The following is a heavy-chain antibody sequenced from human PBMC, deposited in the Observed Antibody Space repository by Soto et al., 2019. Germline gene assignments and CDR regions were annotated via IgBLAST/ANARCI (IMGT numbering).Heavy chain of an antibody. J-gene: IGHJ5*02. D-gene: IGHD1-1*01. V-gene: IGHV5-51*01. Sequence: LGEALKISWKGSEYSFANQWIGWVRQMPGKGLELVVIISPDTSRTLYRPSLQGQVTISVDKSISTVYLQWNSLKSSDTAMYYCTKRLNDVSKQSPWLHXWGQGTLVTVSX. CDR3: TKRLNDVSKQSPWLHX. CDR2: ISPDTSRT. CDR1: EYSFANQW.